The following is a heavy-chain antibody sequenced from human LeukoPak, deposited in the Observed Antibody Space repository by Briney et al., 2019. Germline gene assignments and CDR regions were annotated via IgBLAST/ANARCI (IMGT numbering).Heavy chain of an antibody. CDR2: INPNSCGT. CDR3: ARDSSSSSECVYYYYYYYMDV. V-gene: IGHV1-2*02. Sequence: ASVKVSCKASVYTFTGYYMHWVRQAPGQGREWMGWINPNSCGTKYAQKFQDRGTITRETSISTAYMELSRLRSDDTAVYYCARDSSSSSECVYYYYYYYMDVWGKGTTVTVSS. CDR1: VYTFTGYY. J-gene: IGHJ6*03. D-gene: IGHD6-6*01.